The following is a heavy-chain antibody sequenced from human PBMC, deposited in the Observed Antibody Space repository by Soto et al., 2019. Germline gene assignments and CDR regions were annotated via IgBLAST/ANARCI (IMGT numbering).Heavy chain of an antibody. D-gene: IGHD3-10*01. V-gene: IGHV4-39*01. CDR3: ARGAMVRGYVMDV. J-gene: IGHJ6*02. CDR2: IYYIGNP. Sequence: SETLSLSCSVSGGSISSGSYSWGWIRQPPGKGLEWIGTIYYIGNPYYTPSLKSRLTISVDTSKNQLSLKLSSVTAADTAVYYCARGAMVRGYVMDVWGQGSTVTGSS. CDR1: GGSISSGSYS.